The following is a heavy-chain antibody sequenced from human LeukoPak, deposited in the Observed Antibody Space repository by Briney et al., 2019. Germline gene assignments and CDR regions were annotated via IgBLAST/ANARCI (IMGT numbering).Heavy chain of an antibody. V-gene: IGHV3-9*01. CDR3: ARRYFDY. Sequence: GGSLRLSCAASGFTFDDYAMHWVRQAPGKGLEWVSGISWNSGSIGYADSVKGRFTISRDNAKNSLYLQMNSLRAEDTAVYYCARRYFDYWGQGTLVTVSS. CDR1: GFTFDDYA. J-gene: IGHJ4*02. CDR2: ISWNSGSI.